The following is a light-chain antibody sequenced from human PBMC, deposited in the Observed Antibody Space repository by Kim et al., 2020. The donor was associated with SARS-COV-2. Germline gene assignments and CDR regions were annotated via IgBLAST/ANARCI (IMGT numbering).Light chain of an antibody. J-gene: IGLJ2*01. Sequence: VALGQTVRNTCQGDSLRSYYATWYQQKPAQAPILVIYGKDNRPSGIPDRFSGSSSGNTASLTITETQAGDEADYYCNSRDSNDNVIFGGGTQLTVL. CDR3: NSRDSNDNVI. V-gene: IGLV3-19*01. CDR1: SLRSYY. CDR2: GKD.